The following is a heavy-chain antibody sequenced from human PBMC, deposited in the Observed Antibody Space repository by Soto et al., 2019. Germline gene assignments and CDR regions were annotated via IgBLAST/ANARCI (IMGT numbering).Heavy chain of an antibody. V-gene: IGHV3-53*01. Sequence: DVQLVESGGGLIQPGESLRLSCAAFGLTVSGKKYVAWVRQAPGKGLEWISALYDVDGTYYADSVKGRFTTSSDSSKTTVFLQMNGLRPDDTAVYYCASWHEREHAYDVWGRGTTVTVSS. J-gene: IGHJ3*01. CDR1: GLTVSGKKY. D-gene: IGHD1-1*01. CDR3: ASWHEREHAYDV. CDR2: LYDVDGT.